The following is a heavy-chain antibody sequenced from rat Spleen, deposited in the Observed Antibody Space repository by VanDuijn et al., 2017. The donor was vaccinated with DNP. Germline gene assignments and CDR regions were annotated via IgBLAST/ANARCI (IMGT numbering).Heavy chain of an antibody. D-gene: IGHD4-3*01. Sequence: QVQLKESGPGLVQPSQTLSLTCTVAGFSLTSNSVHWVRQPPGKGLEWMGVIWNNGGTRYNSVLKSRMSISKDTSKSQVFLNMNSLQTEDTAMYFCARDPFYSSGALDAWGQGTSVTVS. CDR3: ARDPFYSSGALDA. J-gene: IGHJ4*01. V-gene: IGHV2-41*01. CDR1: GFSLTSNS. CDR2: IWNNGGT.